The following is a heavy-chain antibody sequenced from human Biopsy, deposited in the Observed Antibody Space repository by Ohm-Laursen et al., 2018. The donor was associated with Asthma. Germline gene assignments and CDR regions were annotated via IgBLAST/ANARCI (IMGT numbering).Heavy chain of an antibody. J-gene: IGHJ3*02. CDR3: ARQSGQDYGDRSAFDT. D-gene: IGHD4-17*01. CDR2: VSSDGPTK. V-gene: IGHV3-30*03. CDR1: GFVFSQCG. Sequence: SLRLSCSASGFVFSQCGMHWVRQGPGKGLEWVALVSSDGPTKYYEDSDKGRFSISRDNSRNRLYLEINRLTVEDSAVYFCARQSGQDYGDRSAFDTWGQGTKVAVSS.